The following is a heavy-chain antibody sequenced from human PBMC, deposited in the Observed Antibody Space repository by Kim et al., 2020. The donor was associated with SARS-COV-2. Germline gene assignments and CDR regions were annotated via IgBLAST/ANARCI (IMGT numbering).Heavy chain of an antibody. V-gene: IGHV3-11*01. Sequence: GGSLRLSCAASGLSFSDSYMNWVRQAPGKGLEWLSFISTRGESIFYADSVEGRFTISRDNAKNSLYLQMNYLRDADTAVYYCARSGNGYNAFGIWGQGVLVTVSS. CDR2: ISTRGESI. D-gene: IGHD5-12*01. CDR1: GLSFSDSY. J-gene: IGHJ4*02. CDR3: ARSGNGYNAFGI.